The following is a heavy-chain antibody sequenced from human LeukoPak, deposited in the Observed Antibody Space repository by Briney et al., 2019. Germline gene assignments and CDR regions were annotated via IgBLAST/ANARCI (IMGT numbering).Heavy chain of an antibody. Sequence: GRSLRLSCEASGFTFSSYAMHWVRQAPGEGLEWVAGISYDATNKYYADSVSVRFIISRDSSKNTLFFQMNRLTPEDTAVYYCVRGAPSYSGTRTPKFDYWGPGTLVTVSS. CDR3: VRGAPSYSGTRTPKFDY. J-gene: IGHJ4*02. V-gene: IGHV3-30*04. D-gene: IGHD1-1*01. CDR1: GFTFSSYA. CDR2: ISYDATNK.